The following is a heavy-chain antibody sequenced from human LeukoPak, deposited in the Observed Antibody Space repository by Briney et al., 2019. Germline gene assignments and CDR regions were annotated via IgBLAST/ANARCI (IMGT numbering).Heavy chain of an antibody. V-gene: IGHV4-31*03. CDR2: FFDSRST. CDR1: GPSVSRGGSV. CDR3: ARAPGSAYNAYYFDY. J-gene: IGHJ4*02. Sequence: ECSESLSLTCTVSGPSVSRGGSVWGWIRQHRWKGLEWMGYFFDSRSTNYHRSLKSRAPISVETLKNQIYVKLMSLTIADTAVYYCARAPGSAYNAYYFDYWGQGTLVTVSS. D-gene: IGHD1-1*01.